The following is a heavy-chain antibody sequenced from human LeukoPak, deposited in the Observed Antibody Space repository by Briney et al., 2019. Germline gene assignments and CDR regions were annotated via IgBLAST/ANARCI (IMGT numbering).Heavy chain of an antibody. Sequence: ASVKVSCKASGYTFTSYAMNWVRQAPGQGLEWMGWINTNTGNPTYAQGLTGRFVFSLDTSVSTAYLQISSLKAEDTAVYYCARASFEGEHYYYYGMDVWGQGTTVTVSS. J-gene: IGHJ6*02. CDR2: INTNTGNP. CDR3: ARASFEGEHYYYYGMDV. V-gene: IGHV7-4-1*02. D-gene: IGHD3-16*01. CDR1: GYTFTSYA.